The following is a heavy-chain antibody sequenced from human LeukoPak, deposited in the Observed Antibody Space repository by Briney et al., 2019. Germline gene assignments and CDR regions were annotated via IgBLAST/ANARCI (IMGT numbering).Heavy chain of an antibody. CDR3: AKDHYSSGCYPTPFDY. Sequence: PRGSLRLSCAASGFTFSSYAMSWVRQAPGKGLEWVSAISGSGGSTYYADSVKGRFTISRDTPKKTLYLQMNSLRAEDTAVYYCAKDHYSSGCYPTPFDYWGQGTLVTVSS. CDR2: ISGSGGST. CDR1: GFTFSSYA. V-gene: IGHV3-23*01. J-gene: IGHJ4*02. D-gene: IGHD6-19*01.